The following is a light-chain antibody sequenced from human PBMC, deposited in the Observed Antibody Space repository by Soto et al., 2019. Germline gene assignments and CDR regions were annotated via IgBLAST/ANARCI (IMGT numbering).Light chain of an antibody. CDR3: QQYNSYPIP. Sequence: DIQLTKTTSTLSASVGDRVTLTCRATQSISSWLAWYQQKPGKAPKLLIYKASSLESGVPSRFSGSGSGTEFALTIISLQPDDCATYSCQQYNSYPIPFGQGTRLEIK. J-gene: IGKJ5*01. CDR1: QSISSW. V-gene: IGKV1-5*03. CDR2: KAS.